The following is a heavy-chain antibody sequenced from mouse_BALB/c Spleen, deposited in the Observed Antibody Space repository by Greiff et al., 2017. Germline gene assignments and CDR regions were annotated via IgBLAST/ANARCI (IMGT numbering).Heavy chain of an antibody. CDR3: ARRDGPLAY. CDR1: GFTFSSYG. D-gene: IGHD2-3*01. V-gene: IGHV5-6*01. J-gene: IGHJ3*01. CDR2: ISSGGSYT. Sequence: EVQGVESGGDLVKPGGSLKLSCAASGFTFSSYGMSWVRQTPDKRLEWVATISSGGSYTYYPDSVKGRFTISRDNAKNTLYLQMSSLKSEDTAMYYCARRDGPLAYWGQGTLVTVSA.